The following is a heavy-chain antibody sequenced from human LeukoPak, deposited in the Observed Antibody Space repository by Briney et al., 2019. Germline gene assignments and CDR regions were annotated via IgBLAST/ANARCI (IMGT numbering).Heavy chain of an antibody. V-gene: IGHV1-3*01. CDR2: INAGNGNT. Sequence: ASVKVSCKASGYTFTSYAMHWVRQAPGQRLEWMGWINAGNGNTKYSQKFQGRVTITRDTSVSTAYMELSSLRSEDTAVYYCARTAYGSGSYYHLYYFDYWGQGTLVTVSS. J-gene: IGHJ4*02. CDR3: ARTAYGSGSYYHLYYFDY. CDR1: GYTFTSYA. D-gene: IGHD3-10*01.